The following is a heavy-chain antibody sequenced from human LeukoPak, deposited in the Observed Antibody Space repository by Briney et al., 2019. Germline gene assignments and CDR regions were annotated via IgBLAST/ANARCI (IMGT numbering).Heavy chain of an antibody. CDR1: GYTFTSYD. CDR2: MILSSDNT. CDR3: SRGPTLPAARSIRFDP. Sequence: GAAVKLTCNASGYTFTSYDIDWVRQATGQGLEWMGWMILSSDNTGYAQKFQGRVTITRSTSISTTYMYLNSMSSGSTAAYLCSRGPTLPAARSIRFDPWAGETLVRVS. J-gene: IGHJ5*02. V-gene: IGHV1-8*03. D-gene: IGHD2-2*01.